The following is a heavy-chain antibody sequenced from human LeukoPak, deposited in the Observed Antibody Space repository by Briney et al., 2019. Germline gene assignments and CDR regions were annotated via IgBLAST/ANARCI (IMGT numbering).Heavy chain of an antibody. D-gene: IGHD4-17*01. V-gene: IGHV3-23*01. Sequence: GGSLRLSCAASGFTFSSYAMSWVRQAPGKGLEWVSAISGSGGSTYYADSVKGRFTISRDNSKNTLYLQMNSLGAEDTAVYYCAKDRHGDHGYFDYWGQGTLVTVSS. CDR3: AKDRHGDHGYFDY. J-gene: IGHJ4*02. CDR2: ISGSGGST. CDR1: GFTFSSYA.